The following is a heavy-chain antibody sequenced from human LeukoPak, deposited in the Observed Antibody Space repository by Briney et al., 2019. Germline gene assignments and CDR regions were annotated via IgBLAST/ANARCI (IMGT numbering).Heavy chain of an antibody. J-gene: IGHJ3*02. D-gene: IGHD3-22*01. V-gene: IGHV3-48*04. CDR3: ARVDDSSGYDAFDI. CDR2: ISSSSSTI. Sequence: GESLRLSCAASGFTFSSYSMNWVRQAPGKGLEWVSYISSSSSTIYYADSVKGRFTISRDNAKNSLYLQMNSLRAEDTAVYYCARVDDSSGYDAFDIWGQGTMVTVSS. CDR1: GFTFSSYS.